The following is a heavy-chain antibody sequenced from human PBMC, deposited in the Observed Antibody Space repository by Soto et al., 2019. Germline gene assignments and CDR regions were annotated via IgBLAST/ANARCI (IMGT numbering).Heavy chain of an antibody. CDR2: MNPNSANT. CDR1: GYTFTNYD. J-gene: IGHJ3*02. Sequence: ASVKVSCKASGYTFTNYDIKWVRQATGQGLEWMGWMNPNSANTGYAQKFQGRVTMTRSTSVNTAYLELSSLRSEDTAVYYCARGATGRGAFDIWGQGTMVTVSS. D-gene: IGHD1-26*01. CDR3: ARGATGRGAFDI. V-gene: IGHV1-8*01.